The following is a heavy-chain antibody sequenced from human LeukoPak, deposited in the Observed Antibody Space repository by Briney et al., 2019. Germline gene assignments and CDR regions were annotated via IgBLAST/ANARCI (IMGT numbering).Heavy chain of an antibody. D-gene: IGHD3-10*01. CDR3: ARGYYGSGSYSDY. CDR2: IYHSGTT. CDR1: GGSISSGDYS. V-gene: IGHV4-30-2*01. Sequence: SETLSLTCAVSGGSISSGDYSWNWIRQPPGKGLEWIGSIYHSGTTYYNPSLKSRVTMSVDRSKNQFSLKLSSVTAADTAVYYCARGYYGSGSYSDYWGQGTLVTVSP. J-gene: IGHJ4*02.